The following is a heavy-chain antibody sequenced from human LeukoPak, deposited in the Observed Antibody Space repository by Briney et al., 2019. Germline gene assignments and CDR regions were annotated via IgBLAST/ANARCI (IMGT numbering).Heavy chain of an antibody. V-gene: IGHV3-21*01. J-gene: IGHJ4*02. Sequence: GESLQISCAASGFTFSSYSMNWVRQAPGKGLEWVSAISSSSNYIYYADSVKGRFTISRDNAKNSLFLQMNSLRAEDTAVYYCARVPVLLTMGGDYWGQGTLVTVSS. CDR1: GFTFSSYS. D-gene: IGHD2/OR15-2a*01. CDR2: ISSSSNYI. CDR3: ARVPVLLTMGGDY.